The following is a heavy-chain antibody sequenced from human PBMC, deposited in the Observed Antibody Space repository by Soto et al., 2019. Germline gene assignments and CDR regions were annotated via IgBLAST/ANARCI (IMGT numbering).Heavy chain of an antibody. J-gene: IGHJ4*02. V-gene: IGHV1-46*01. CDR1: GYTFTSYY. Sequence: ASVKVSCKASGYTFTSYYMHWVRQAPGQGLEWMGIINPSGGSTSYAQKFQGRVTMTRDTSTSTVYMELSSLRSEDTAVYYCARSRGLYDFWSGYYTGSDYWGQGTLVTVSS. CDR2: INPSGGST. CDR3: ARSRGLYDFWSGYYTGSDY. D-gene: IGHD3-3*01.